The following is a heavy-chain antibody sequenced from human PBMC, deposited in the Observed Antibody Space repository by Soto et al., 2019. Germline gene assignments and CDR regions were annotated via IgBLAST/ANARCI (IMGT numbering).Heavy chain of an antibody. CDR3: ARHGRIAVAGQKYYYYYMDV. CDR2: IYYSGST. J-gene: IGHJ6*03. Sequence: SETLSLTCTVSGGSISSYYWSWIRQPPGKGLEWIGYIYYSGSTNYNPSLKSRVTISVDTSKNQFSLKLSSVTAADTAVYYCARHGRIAVAGQKYYYYYMDVWGKGTTVTVSS. D-gene: IGHD6-19*01. V-gene: IGHV4-59*08. CDR1: GGSISSYY.